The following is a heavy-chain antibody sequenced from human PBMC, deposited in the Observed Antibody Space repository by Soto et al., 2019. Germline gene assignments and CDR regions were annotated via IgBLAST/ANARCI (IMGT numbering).Heavy chain of an antibody. V-gene: IGHV3-7*01. J-gene: IGHJ4*02. CDR3: ARDPPYPLDY. CDR1: GFTFSSYG. Sequence: GGSLRLSCAASGFTFSSYGMHWVRQAPGKGLEWVANIKQDGSEKYYVDSVKGRFTISRDNAKNSLYLQMNSLRAEDTAVYYCARDPPYPLDYWGQGTLVTVSS. CDR2: IKQDGSEK.